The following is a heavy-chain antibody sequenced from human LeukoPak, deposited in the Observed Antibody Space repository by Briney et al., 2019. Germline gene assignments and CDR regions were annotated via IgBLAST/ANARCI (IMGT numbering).Heavy chain of an antibody. CDR2: ISAYNGNT. D-gene: IGHD2-2*01. Sequence: ASVKVSCKASGYTFTSYGISWVRQAPGQGLEWMGWISAYNGNTNYAQKLQGRVTMTTDTSTSTAYMELRSLRSDDTAVYYCARPVGGYQLPGMDVWGQGTTVTVSS. J-gene: IGHJ6*02. CDR1: GYTFTSYG. CDR3: ARPVGGYQLPGMDV. V-gene: IGHV1-18*01.